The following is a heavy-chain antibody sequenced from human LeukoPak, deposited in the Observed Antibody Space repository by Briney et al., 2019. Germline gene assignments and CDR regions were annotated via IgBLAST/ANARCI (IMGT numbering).Heavy chain of an antibody. J-gene: IGHJ6*03. CDR1: GGSFSSGYY. D-gene: IGHD2-2*01. CDR2: IYNSGST. V-gene: IGHV4-38-2*02. CDR3: AGTSSTNHYYYYYMDV. Sequence: PSETLTVTCTVSGGSFSSGYYRGWIRQPPEKALEWVGSIYNSGSTYYNPYLKSRVTISVDTSKNHFSLKLSPVTAADTAVYYCAGTSSTNHYYYYYMDVWGKGTTVTVSS.